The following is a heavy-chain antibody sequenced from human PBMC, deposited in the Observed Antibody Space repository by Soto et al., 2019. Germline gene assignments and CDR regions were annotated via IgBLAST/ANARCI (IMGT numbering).Heavy chain of an antibody. Sequence: GGSLRLSCAASGFTFSSYGMHWVRQAPGKGLEWVAVISYDGSNKYYADSVKGRFTISRDNSKNTLYLQMNSLRAEDTAVYYCAKGDEYSSSSTFDYWGQGTLVTVSS. CDR3: AKGDEYSSSSTFDY. J-gene: IGHJ4*02. V-gene: IGHV3-30*18. CDR1: GFTFSSYG. CDR2: ISYDGSNK. D-gene: IGHD6-6*01.